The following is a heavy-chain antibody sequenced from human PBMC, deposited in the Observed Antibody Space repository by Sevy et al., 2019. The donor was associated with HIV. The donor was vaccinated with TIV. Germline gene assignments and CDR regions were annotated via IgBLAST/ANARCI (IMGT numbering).Heavy chain of an antibody. CDR3: ARERDSGFSDY. J-gene: IGHJ4*02. D-gene: IGHD3-22*01. Sequence: GGSLRLSCAASGFTFSSYAMHWVRQAPGKGLEWVAVISYDGGNKYYADSVKGRFTISRDNSKNTLYLQMNSLRAEDTAVYYCARERDSGFSDYWGQGTLVTVSS. CDR1: GFTFSSYA. V-gene: IGHV3-30-3*01. CDR2: ISYDGGNK.